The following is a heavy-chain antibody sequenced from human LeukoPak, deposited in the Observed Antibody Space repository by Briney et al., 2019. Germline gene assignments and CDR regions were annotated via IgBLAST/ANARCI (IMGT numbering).Heavy chain of an antibody. CDR1: GFTFSDYY. V-gene: IGHV3-11*01. Sequence: PGGSLRLSCAASGFTFSDYYMSWIRQAPGKGLEWVSYISSSGSTIYYADSVKGRFTISRDNAKNSLYLQMNSLRAEDTAVYYCAREIDSSGFPGPGYGMDVWGQGTTVTVSS. J-gene: IGHJ6*02. CDR3: AREIDSSGFPGPGYGMDV. D-gene: IGHD3-22*01. CDR2: ISSSGSTI.